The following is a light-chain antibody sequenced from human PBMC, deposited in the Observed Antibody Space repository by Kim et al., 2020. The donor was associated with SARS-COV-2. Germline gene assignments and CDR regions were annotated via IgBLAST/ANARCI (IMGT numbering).Light chain of an antibody. CDR1: QSVLYSSNNKNY. CDR3: QQYYSTPPT. Sequence: DIVMTQSPDSLAVSLGESATINCKSSQSVLYSSNNKNYLAWYQQKPGQPPKLLIYWASTRESGVPDRFSGSGSGTDFTLTISSLQAEDVAVYYCQQYYSTPPTFGQGAKVDIK. J-gene: IGKJ1*01. V-gene: IGKV4-1*01. CDR2: WAS.